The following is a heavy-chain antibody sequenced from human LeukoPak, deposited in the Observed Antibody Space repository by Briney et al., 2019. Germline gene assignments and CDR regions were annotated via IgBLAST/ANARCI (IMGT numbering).Heavy chain of an antibody. CDR2: IHYSGST. D-gene: IGHD6-19*01. CDR3: ARDGVAGGFDY. J-gene: IGHJ4*02. Sequence: PSETLSLTCTASGVAIGSYDWNWIRQPPGKGLEWIGYIHYSGSTNHNASLKSRVTISVDTSKNQFSLKLSSVTAADTAVYYCARDGVAGGFDYWGQGTLVTVSS. V-gene: IGHV4-59*01. CDR1: GVAIGSYD.